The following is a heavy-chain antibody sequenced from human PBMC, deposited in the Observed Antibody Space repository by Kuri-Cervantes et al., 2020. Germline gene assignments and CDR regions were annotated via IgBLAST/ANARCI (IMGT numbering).Heavy chain of an antibody. CDR1: GFTFGDYA. CDR2: IRSVGTT. J-gene: IGHJ4*02. Sequence: GESLKISCTASGFTFGDYAMNWVRQAPGKGLEWVGFIRSVGTTEYAASVKGRFTISRDDSKGIAYLQMSSLKIEDTAVYYCTSRMFGMVIKDFDYWGLGTRVTVSS. CDR3: TSRMFGMVIKDFDY. D-gene: IGHD3-3*01. V-gene: IGHV3-49*04.